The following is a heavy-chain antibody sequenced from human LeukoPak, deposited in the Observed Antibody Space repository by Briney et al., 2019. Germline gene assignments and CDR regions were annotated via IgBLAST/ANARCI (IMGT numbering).Heavy chain of an antibody. CDR1: GVSINSRNYY. J-gene: IGHJ4*02. CDR3: VSVSSSWGSDY. V-gene: IGHV4-39*07. Sequence: SETLSLTCTVSGVSINSRNYYWGWIRQPPGKGPEWIGSLYYTGSTSYNPPLESRVTISLDISNNQFSLRLNSVTAADTAVYFCVSVSSSWGSDYWGPGALVTVSS. CDR2: LYYTGST. D-gene: IGHD6-13*01.